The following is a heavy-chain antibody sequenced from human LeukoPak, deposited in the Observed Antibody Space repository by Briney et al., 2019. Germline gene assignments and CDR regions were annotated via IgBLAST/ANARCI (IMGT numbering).Heavy chain of an antibody. V-gene: IGHV3-11*04. CDR3: ARVRRHSSWLGHY. Sequence: GGSLRLSCAASGFTFSDYYMSWIPQAPGKGLEYISYIRNIDTTIYYADSVKGRFSISRDNAKNSLYLQMHSVRGHDTAVYYCARVRRHSSWLGHYWGQGALVTVSS. J-gene: IGHJ4*02. CDR2: IRNIDTTI. D-gene: IGHD6-13*01. CDR1: GFTFSDYY.